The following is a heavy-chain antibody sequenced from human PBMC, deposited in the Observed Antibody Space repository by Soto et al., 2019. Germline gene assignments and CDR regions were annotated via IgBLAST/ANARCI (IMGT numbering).Heavy chain of an antibody. CDR3: AKEFTDSNIAVAGTSGDY. CDR2: ISGSGGST. V-gene: IGHV3-23*01. CDR1: GFTFSSYA. D-gene: IGHD6-19*01. Sequence: EVQLLESGGGLVQPGGSLRLSCAASGFTFSSYAMSWVRQAPGKGLEWVSAISGSGGSTYYADSVKGRFTISRDNSKNTLYLQMNSLRAEDTAVYYCAKEFTDSNIAVAGTSGDYWGQGTLVAVSS. J-gene: IGHJ4*02.